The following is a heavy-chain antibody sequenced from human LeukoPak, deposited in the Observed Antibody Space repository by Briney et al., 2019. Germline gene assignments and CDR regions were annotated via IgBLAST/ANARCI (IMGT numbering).Heavy chain of an antibody. CDR2: ISYDGSNK. CDR1: GFTFSSYG. Sequence: PGGSLRLSCAASGFTFSSYGMHWARQAPGKGLEWVAVISYDGSNKYYADSVKGRFTISRDNSKNTLYLQMNSLRAEDTAVYYCAKDDLTTWGQGTLVTVSS. V-gene: IGHV3-30*18. J-gene: IGHJ4*02. D-gene: IGHD4-11*01. CDR3: AKDDLTT.